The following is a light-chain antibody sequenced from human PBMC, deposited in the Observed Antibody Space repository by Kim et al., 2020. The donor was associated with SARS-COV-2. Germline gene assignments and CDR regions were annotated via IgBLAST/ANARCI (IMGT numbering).Light chain of an antibody. V-gene: IGLV3-21*04. CDR2: FDS. Sequence: APGQTARSTGGGNNRGSKSVHWYQRKPGQATVLVIYFDSDRPSGTPGRFSGSNSGNPATLTISRVAAGDEADYYCQVWDSSSDHPVFGGGTQLTVL. CDR3: QVWDSSSDHPV. J-gene: IGLJ3*02. CDR1: NRGSKS.